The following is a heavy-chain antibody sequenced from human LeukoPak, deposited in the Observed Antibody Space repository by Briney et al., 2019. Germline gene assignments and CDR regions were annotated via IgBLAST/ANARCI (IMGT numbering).Heavy chain of an antibody. D-gene: IGHD5-18*01. CDR3: ARDVGYSPGSVWQKYFDS. J-gene: IGHJ4*01. V-gene: IGHV1-2*06. CDR1: GYTLKNYY. Sequence: ASVKVSCKASGYTLKNYYLHWVRQAPGQGLEWLGRIDPNSGGTKYAHKFQGRVTMTRDTSTSSAYMELSSLIFDDTALYYCARDVGYSPGSVWQKYFDSWGHGTLVTVSS. CDR2: IDPNSGGT.